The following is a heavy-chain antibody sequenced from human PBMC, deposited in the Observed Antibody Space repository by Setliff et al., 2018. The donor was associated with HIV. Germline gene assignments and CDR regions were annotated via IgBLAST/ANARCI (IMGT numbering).Heavy chain of an antibody. CDR3: VTSSSWSSRLNF. CDR1: GGSISSDNW. Sequence: SETLSLTCAVSGGSISSDNWWTWVRQAPGKGLEWIEEIYHSEYTNYNPSLKSRVTISVDTSKNQFSLKLSSVTAADTAVYYCVTSSSWSSRLNFWGQGMLVTVSS. J-gene: IGHJ4*02. CDR2: IYHSEYT. V-gene: IGHV4-4*02. D-gene: IGHD6-13*01.